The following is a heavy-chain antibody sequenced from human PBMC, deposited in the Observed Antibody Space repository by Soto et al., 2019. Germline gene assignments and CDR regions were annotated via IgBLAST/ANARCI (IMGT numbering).Heavy chain of an antibody. CDR2: IYYSGST. D-gene: IGHD4-17*01. CDR3: ARNHDSGDYGGFDY. Sequence: QVQLQESGPGLVKPSETLSLTCTVSGGSISSYYWSWIRQPPGKGLEWIGYIYYSGSTNYNPPLKSRVAISVATSKNQFSLKLSSVTAADTAVYYCARNHDSGDYGGFDYWGQGTLVTVSS. CDR1: GGSISSYY. J-gene: IGHJ4*02. V-gene: IGHV4-59*01.